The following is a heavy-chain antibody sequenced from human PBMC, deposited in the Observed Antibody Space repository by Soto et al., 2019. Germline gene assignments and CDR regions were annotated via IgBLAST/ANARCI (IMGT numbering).Heavy chain of an antibody. CDR2: ISAYNGNT. CDR3: ARDLAAAGPFDY. Sequence: QVQLVQSGAEVKKPGASVMVSCKTSGYTFTSYAISWVRQAPGQGLEWMGWISAYNGNTHYAQKLQGRVTMTTDTSTSTAYMELRSLRSDDTAVYYCARDLAAAGPFDYWGQGTLVTVSS. J-gene: IGHJ4*02. CDR1: GYTFTSYA. V-gene: IGHV1-18*01. D-gene: IGHD6-13*01.